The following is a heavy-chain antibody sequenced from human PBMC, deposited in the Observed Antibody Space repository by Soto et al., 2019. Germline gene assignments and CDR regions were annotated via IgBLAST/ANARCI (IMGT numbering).Heavy chain of an antibody. Sequence: SETLSLTCTVSGGSISSGGYYWSWIRQHPGKGLEWIGNIYYTGSTHYDPSLKSRITISLDTSKNQISLKLSSVTAADTAVYYCARARDFWSGPYYYYGMDVWGQGTTVTVSS. CDR2: IYYTGST. J-gene: IGHJ6*02. CDR3: ARARDFWSGPYYYYGMDV. D-gene: IGHD3-3*01. CDR1: GGSISSGGYY. V-gene: IGHV4-31*03.